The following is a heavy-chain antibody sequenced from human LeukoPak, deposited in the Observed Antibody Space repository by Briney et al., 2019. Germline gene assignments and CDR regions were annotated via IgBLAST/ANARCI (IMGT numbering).Heavy chain of an antibody. V-gene: IGHV3-30*04. CDR2: ISYDGSNK. CDR1: GFIFSSYA. Sequence: PGRSLRLSCAASGFIFSSYAMHWVRQTPGKGLEWVAVISYDGSNKYYADSVKGRFTISRDNSKNTLYLQMNSLRAEDTAVYYCAKVQQWLVVYWSQGTLVTVSS. D-gene: IGHD6-19*01. CDR3: AKVQQWLVVY. J-gene: IGHJ4*02.